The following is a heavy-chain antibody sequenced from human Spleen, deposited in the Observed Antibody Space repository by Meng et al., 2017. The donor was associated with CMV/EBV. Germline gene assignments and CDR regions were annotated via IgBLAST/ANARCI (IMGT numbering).Heavy chain of an antibody. J-gene: IGHJ4*02. CDR1: GFSLSRYG. D-gene: IGHD6-13*01. Sequence: AAGFSLSRYGMNWVRQAQGKGLEWVALIWYDGSNKDYAETVKGRFTISRDNSKNMLYLQVNSLRVEDTAVYFCARDPSGIAAGKLDYWGQGTLVTVSS. CDR3: ARDPSGIAAGKLDY. V-gene: IGHV3-33*01. CDR2: IWYDGSNK.